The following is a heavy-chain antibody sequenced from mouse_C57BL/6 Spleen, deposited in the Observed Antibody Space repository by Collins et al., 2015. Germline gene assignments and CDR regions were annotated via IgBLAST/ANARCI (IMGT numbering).Heavy chain of an antibody. CDR3: ARGGYDYGYYFDY. J-gene: IGHJ2*01. CDR2: IYPRSGNT. D-gene: IGHD2-4*01. V-gene: IGHV1-81*01. CDR1: GYIFITYG. Sequence: QVQLQQSGVELARPGASVKLSCKASGYIFITYGISWLKQRTGQGLEWIGEIYPRSGNTYYNEKFKGKATLTADKSSSTAYMQLSSLTSEDSAVYYCARGGYDYGYYFDYWGQGTTLTVSS.